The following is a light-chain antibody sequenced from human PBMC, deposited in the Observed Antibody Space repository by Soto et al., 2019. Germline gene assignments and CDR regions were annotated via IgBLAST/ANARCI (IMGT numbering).Light chain of an antibody. Sequence: EIVLTQSPATLSLSPGERATLSCRASQSINRHLAWYRQKPGQAPRLLIYDASNRATGIPARFSGSGSGTDFTLTISSLEPEDVLVYYCQQRSNWPPVTFGGGTKVEIK. J-gene: IGKJ4*01. V-gene: IGKV3-11*01. CDR3: QQRSNWPPVT. CDR1: QSINRH. CDR2: DAS.